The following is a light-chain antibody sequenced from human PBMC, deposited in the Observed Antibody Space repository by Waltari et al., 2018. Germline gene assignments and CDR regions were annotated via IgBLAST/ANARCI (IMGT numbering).Light chain of an antibody. CDR3: SSYAGSNTLI. V-gene: IGLV2-23*02. CDR1: SSDVGSYNL. J-gene: IGLJ2*01. Sequence: QSALTQPASVSGSPGQSITISCTGTSSDVGSYNLVSWYQQHPGKAPKLMIYEVSKRPSGVSNRCSGAKSGNTASLTISGLHAKDEADYYCSSYAGSNTLIFGGGTKLTVL. CDR2: EVS.